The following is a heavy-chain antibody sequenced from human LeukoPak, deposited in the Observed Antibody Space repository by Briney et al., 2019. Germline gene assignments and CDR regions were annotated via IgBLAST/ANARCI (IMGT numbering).Heavy chain of an antibody. CDR1: GFTFSNYW. CDR2: INRVGSER. CDR3: ARRNAMDV. J-gene: IGHJ6*02. V-gene: IGHV3-7*03. Sequence: GGSLRLSCAASGFTFSNYWMTWVRQAPGKGLEWVANINRVGSERYYVDSVKGRFTISRDDAKSSLYLQMNSLRAEDTAVYYCARRNAMDVWGQGTTVIVFS.